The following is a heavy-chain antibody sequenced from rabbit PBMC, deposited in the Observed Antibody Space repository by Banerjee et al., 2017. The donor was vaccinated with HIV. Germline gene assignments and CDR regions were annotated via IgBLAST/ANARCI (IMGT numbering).Heavy chain of an antibody. J-gene: IGHJ4*01. CDR1: GFSFSSNYW. V-gene: IGHV1S45*01. CDR2: IGAGST. CDR3: ASLPCDTSGGDFREGVWPHCVVW. Sequence: QEQLEESGGDLVKPEGSLTLTCTASGFSFSSNYWLCWVRQAPGKGLEWIACIGAGSTSYAPWAKGRFPISNTSPTALTLQMTSLTAADTAIYFWASLPCDTSGGDFREGVWPHCVVWWGPGTLVTVS. D-gene: IGHD2-1*01.